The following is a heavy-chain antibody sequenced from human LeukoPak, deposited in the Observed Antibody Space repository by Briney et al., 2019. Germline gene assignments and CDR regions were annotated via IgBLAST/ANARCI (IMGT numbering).Heavy chain of an antibody. V-gene: IGHV5-51*01. CDR3: ARRDGSLYGSGSYYFVY. D-gene: IGHD3-10*01. CDR1: GYSFTSYW. Sequence: GESLKISGKGSGYSFTSYWIGWVRQMPGKGLEWMGIIYPGDSDTRYSPSFQGQVTISADKSISTAYLQWSSLKASDTAMYYCARRDGSLYGSGSYYFVYWGQGTLVTVSS. J-gene: IGHJ4*02. CDR2: IYPGDSDT.